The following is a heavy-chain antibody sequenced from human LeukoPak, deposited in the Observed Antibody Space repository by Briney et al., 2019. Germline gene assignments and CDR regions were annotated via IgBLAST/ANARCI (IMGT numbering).Heavy chain of an antibody. J-gene: IGHJ6*02. CDR3: ARTDNWNVDYYGMDV. V-gene: IGHV4-59*01. CDR1: GGSISSYY. D-gene: IGHD1-20*01. CDR2: IYYSGST. Sequence: SETLSLTCTVSGGSISSYYWSWIRQPPGKGLEWIGYIYYSGSTNYNPSLKSRVTISVDTSKNQFSLKLSSVTAADTAVYYCARTDNWNVDYYGMDVWGQGTTVTVSS.